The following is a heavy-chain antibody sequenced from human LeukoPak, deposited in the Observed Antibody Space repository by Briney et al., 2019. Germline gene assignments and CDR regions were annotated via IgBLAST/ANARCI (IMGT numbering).Heavy chain of an antibody. CDR3: ARDTRHRYCSSTSCYRGWLDP. Sequence: ASVKVSCKASGGTFSSYAISWVRQAPGQGLEWMGGIIPIFGTANYAQKFQGRVTITADESTRTAYMELSSLRSEDTAVYYCARDTRHRYCSSTSCYRGWLDPWGQGTLVTVSS. CDR2: IIPIFGTA. D-gene: IGHD2-2*01. J-gene: IGHJ5*02. V-gene: IGHV1-69*13. CDR1: GGTFSSYA.